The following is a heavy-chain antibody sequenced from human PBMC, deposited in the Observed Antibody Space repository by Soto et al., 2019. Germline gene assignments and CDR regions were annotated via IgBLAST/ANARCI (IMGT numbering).Heavy chain of an antibody. CDR3: ARGGLVVAANYYYYGIEV. J-gene: IGHJ6*02. Sequence: TLSVTRAVYSCATSSYYERWVRQLPCPGMEWIVYIYYSGSTNYNPSLKSRVTISVDTSKNQFSLKLRSVTAADTAVYYCARGGLVVAANYYYYGIEVWGQGTTVTVSS. D-gene: IGHD2-15*01. CDR1: SCATSSYY. V-gene: IGHV4-59*01. CDR2: IYYSGST.